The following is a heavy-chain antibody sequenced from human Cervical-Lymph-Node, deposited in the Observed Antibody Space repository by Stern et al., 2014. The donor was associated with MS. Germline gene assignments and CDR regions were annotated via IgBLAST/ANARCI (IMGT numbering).Heavy chain of an antibody. Sequence: VQLVESGGGVVQPGGSLTLSCAASGFSLSNHNMHWVRQAPGKGLEWVTIISFDGSEKSYADSVMGRFTVSRDNSKNTLFLHMNSLRAEDTAVYYCAKDDRWSFDYWGQGTLVAVSS. CDR2: ISFDGSEK. J-gene: IGHJ4*02. CDR1: GFSLSNHN. V-gene: IGHV3-30*18. D-gene: IGHD2-15*01. CDR3: AKDDRWSFDY.